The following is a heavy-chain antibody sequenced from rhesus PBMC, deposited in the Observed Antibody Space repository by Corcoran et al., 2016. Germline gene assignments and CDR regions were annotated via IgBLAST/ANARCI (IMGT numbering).Heavy chain of an antibody. CDR1: GGSISSSNW. CDR2: SSGSSGST. CDR3: AREGGYSYFDY. V-gene: IGHV4-65*01. J-gene: IGHJ4*01. Sequence: QVQLQESGPGLVKPSETLSLTCAVSGGSISSSNWWSWIRQPPGKGLEWIGYSSGSSGSTYYNPSLKSRVTISTDTSKNQLSLKLSSVTAADTAVYYCAREGGYSYFDYWGQGVLVTVSS. D-gene: IGHD5-24*01.